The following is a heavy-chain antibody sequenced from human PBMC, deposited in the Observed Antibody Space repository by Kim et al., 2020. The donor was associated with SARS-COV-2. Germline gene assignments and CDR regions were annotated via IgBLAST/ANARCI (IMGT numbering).Heavy chain of an antibody. V-gene: IGHV1-2*02. D-gene: IGHD3-9*01. CDR3: AREGILTGYYKVGMDV. J-gene: IGHJ6*02. Sequence: KVQGRVTMTRDTSISTAYMELSRLRADDTAVYYCAREGILTGYYKVGMDVWGQGTTVTVSS.